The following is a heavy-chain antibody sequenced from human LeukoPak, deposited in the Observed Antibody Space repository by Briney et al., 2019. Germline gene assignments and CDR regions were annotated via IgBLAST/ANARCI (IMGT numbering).Heavy chain of an antibody. J-gene: IGHJ4*02. CDR2: IKEDGSEK. D-gene: IGHD2-2*01. V-gene: IGHV3-7*01. Sequence: GGSLRLSCAASGFTFSSYWMTWVRRAPGKGLEWVANIKEDGSEKYYVDSVKGRFTISRDNAKNSLYLQMNSLRVEDTAVYYCSRGSSSAYWGQGTLVTVSS. CDR3: SRGSSSAY. CDR1: GFTFSSYW.